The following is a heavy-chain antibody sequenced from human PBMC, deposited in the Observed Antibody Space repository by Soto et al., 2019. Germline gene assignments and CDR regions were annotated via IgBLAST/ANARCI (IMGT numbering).Heavy chain of an antibody. Sequence: SVKVSCKASGGTFSSYAIGWVRQAPGQGLEWMGGIIPIFGTANYAQKFQGRVTITADESTSTAYMELSSLRSEDTAVYYCARKAGSYYYYYYGMDVWGQGTTVTVSS. CDR3: ARKAGSYYYYYYGMDV. D-gene: IGHD6-19*01. CDR1: GGTFSSYA. V-gene: IGHV1-69*13. CDR2: IIPIFGTA. J-gene: IGHJ6*02.